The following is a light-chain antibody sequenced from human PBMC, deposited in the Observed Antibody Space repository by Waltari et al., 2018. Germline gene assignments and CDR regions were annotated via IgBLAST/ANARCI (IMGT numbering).Light chain of an antibody. V-gene: IGKV1-5*03. CDR2: KAS. CDR3: QQYSSELYT. CDR1: QSISDW. Sequence: DIQMTQSPSTLSASVGDRVTITCRAGQSISDWLAWYQQKPGKAPKLLIQKASTLKSGVPSRFSGSGSGTEFTLTVTSLQPDDVATYFCQQYSSELYTFGQGTKLEI. J-gene: IGKJ2*01.